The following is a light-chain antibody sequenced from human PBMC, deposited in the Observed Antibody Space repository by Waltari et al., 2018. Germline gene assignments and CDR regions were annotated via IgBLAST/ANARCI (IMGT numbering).Light chain of an antibody. CDR2: EVS. J-gene: IGKJ4*01. Sequence: DVVMTQTPFSLSVTPGQPASISCKSSQSLLYSDGKTYLYWYLQKPGQSPHLLSYEVSSRVSGVPDRFSGSGSGTDFTLKISRVEAEDVGVYYCMQAIHLPLTFGGGTKVEIK. CDR3: MQAIHLPLT. CDR1: QSLLYSDGKTY. V-gene: IGKV2-29*02.